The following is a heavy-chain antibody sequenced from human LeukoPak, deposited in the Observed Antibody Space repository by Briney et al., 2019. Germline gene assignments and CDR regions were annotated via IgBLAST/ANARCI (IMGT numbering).Heavy chain of an antibody. Sequence: GESLKISCQGPGYSFTSYWIGWVRQIPGKGLEWMGIIYPGDSDTRYSPSFQGQVTISADNSISTAYLQWSSLKASDTAMYYCARRGSGWYWDYWGQGTLVTVSS. CDR3: ARRGSGWYWDY. J-gene: IGHJ4*02. D-gene: IGHD6-19*01. V-gene: IGHV5-51*01. CDR2: IYPGDSDT. CDR1: GYSFTSYW.